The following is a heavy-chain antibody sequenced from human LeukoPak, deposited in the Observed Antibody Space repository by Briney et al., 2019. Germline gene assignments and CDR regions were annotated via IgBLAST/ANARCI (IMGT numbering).Heavy chain of an antibody. CDR3: ARLEVLLPPAHFDY. CDR1: GYSISSGYY. D-gene: IGHD2-2*01. J-gene: IGHJ4*02. CDR2: IYHSGST. Sequence: SETLSLTCTVSGYSISSGYYWGWIRQPPGKGLEWIGSIYHSGSTYYNPSLKSRVTISVDTSKNQFSLKLSSVTAADTAVYYCARLEVLLPPAHFDYWGQGTLVTVSS. V-gene: IGHV4-38-2*02.